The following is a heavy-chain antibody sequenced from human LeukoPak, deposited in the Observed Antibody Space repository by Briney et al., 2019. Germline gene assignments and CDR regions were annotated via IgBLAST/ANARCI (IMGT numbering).Heavy chain of an antibody. CDR1: GYSFTDFY. J-gene: IGHJ5*02. V-gene: IGHV1-2*02. CDR2: INPNSGAT. D-gene: IGHD6-19*01. Sequence: GASVKVSCKASGYSFTDFYMHWVRQAPGQGLEWMGWINPNSGATNYAQNFQGRVTMTRDTSISTAYMELSSLRSDDTAVYYCARIAVAGTTSWWFDPWGQGTLVTVSS. CDR3: ARIAVAGTTSWWFDP.